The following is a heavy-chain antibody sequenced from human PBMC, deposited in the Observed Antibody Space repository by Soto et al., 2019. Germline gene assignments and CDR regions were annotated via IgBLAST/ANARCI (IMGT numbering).Heavy chain of an antibody. CDR3: AKTSNQITMIRGVGYFDY. CDR2: ISNSGGST. Sequence: GGSLRLSCAASGFTFSNYGMSWVRQAPGKGLEWVSSISNSGGSTYYAESVKGRFTISRDTSKNTLYLQMDSLKVEDTAIYYFAKTSNQITMIRGVGYFDYWGQGTRVTVSS. V-gene: IGHV3-23*01. D-gene: IGHD3-10*01. CDR1: GFTFSNYG. J-gene: IGHJ4*02.